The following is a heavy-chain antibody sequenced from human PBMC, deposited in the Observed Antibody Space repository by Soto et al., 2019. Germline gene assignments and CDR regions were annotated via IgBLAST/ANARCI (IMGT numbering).Heavy chain of an antibody. Sequence: QVQLQESGPGLVKPSETLSLTCTVSGGSISSYYWSWIRQPPGKGLEWIGYIYYSGSTNYNPSLKSRVTISVDTSKNQFSLKLSSVTAADTAVYYCARSDFITPANLDYWGQGTLVTVSS. CDR2: IYYSGST. V-gene: IGHV4-59*01. CDR3: ARSDFITPANLDY. J-gene: IGHJ4*02. D-gene: IGHD3-22*01. CDR1: GGSISSYY.